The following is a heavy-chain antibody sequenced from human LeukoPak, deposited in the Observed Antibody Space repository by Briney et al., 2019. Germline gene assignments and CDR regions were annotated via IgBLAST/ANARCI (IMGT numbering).Heavy chain of an antibody. CDR1: GFTLSTSGVG. CDR3: ARARGAVYFDY. CDR2: IYWDDDK. Sequence: SGPTLVNPTQTLTLTCSFSGFTLSTSGVGVGWIRQPPGKALEWLALIYWDDDKRYSPSLKSRLTITKDTSKNQVVLTMTNMDPVDTATYYCARARGAVYFDYWGQGTLVTVSS. V-gene: IGHV2-5*02. D-gene: IGHD3-10*01. J-gene: IGHJ4*02.